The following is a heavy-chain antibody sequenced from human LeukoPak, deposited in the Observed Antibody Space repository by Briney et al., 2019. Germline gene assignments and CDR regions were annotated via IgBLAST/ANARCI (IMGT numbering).Heavy chain of an antibody. CDR3: ARRGPASDYYYKGGFDI. D-gene: IGHD3-22*01. CDR2: ISHNGDIT. Sequence: GGSLRLSCAASGFTFSSYAMGWVRQAPGKGLEWVSVISHNGDITRYADSVKGRFTISRDNSKSTLYLQMNSLRADDTAVYYCARRGPASDYYYKGGFDIWGQGTMVTVSS. V-gene: IGHV3-23*01. J-gene: IGHJ3*02. CDR1: GFTFSSYA.